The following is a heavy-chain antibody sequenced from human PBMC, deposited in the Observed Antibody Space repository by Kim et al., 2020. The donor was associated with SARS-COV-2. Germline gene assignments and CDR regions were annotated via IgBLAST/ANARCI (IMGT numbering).Heavy chain of an antibody. Sequence: GGSLRLSCAASGFTFSSYGMHWVRQAPGKGLEWVAVISYDGSNKYYADSVKGRFTISRDNSKNTLYLQMNSLRAEDTAVYYCANGADYYDSSGAFDIWGQGTMVTVSS. CDR2: ISYDGSNK. CDR3: ANGADYYDSSGAFDI. D-gene: IGHD3-22*01. CDR1: GFTFSSYG. V-gene: IGHV3-30*18. J-gene: IGHJ3*02.